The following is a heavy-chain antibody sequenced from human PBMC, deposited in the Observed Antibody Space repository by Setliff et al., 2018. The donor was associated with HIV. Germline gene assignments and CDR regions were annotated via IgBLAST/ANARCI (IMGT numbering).Heavy chain of an antibody. CDR1: GGTFSSYA. V-gene: IGHV1-69*06. CDR3: ARFDHYGDYGRIGDAFDI. D-gene: IGHD4-17*01. Sequence: SVKVSCKASGGTFSSYAINWVRQAPGQGLEWMGRIIPIFGTANYAQKFQGRVTITADKSTSTGYMELSSLRAEDTAVYYCARFDHYGDYGRIGDAFDIWGQGTMVTVSS. J-gene: IGHJ3*02. CDR2: IIPIFGTA.